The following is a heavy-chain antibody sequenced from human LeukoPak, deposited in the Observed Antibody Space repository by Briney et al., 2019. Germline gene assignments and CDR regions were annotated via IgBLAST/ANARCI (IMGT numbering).Heavy chain of an antibody. V-gene: IGHV1-3*01. Sequence: ASVKVSCKASGYTFTSYVVHWVRQTPGQRLEWMGWINAGNGDTKYSQSLKGRVTITRDASASTAYMEVSSLRSEDTTVYYCARSPRSGWYWDYWGQGTLVTVSS. D-gene: IGHD6-19*01. J-gene: IGHJ4*02. CDR2: INAGNGDT. CDR1: GYTFTSYV. CDR3: ARSPRSGWYWDY.